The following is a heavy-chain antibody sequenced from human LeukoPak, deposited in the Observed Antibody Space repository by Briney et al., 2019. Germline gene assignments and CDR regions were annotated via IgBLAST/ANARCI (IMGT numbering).Heavy chain of an antibody. CDR2: IIPIFGTA. J-gene: IGHJ4*02. CDR3: ATSSEMVRGVIISPDY. CDR1: GGTFSSYA. Sequence: SVKVSCKASGGTFSSYAISWVRQAPGQGLEWMGGIIPIFGTANYAQKFQGRVTITADESTSTAYMELSSLRSEDTAVYYCATSSEMVRGVIISPDYWGQGTPVTVSS. D-gene: IGHD3-10*01. V-gene: IGHV1-69*13.